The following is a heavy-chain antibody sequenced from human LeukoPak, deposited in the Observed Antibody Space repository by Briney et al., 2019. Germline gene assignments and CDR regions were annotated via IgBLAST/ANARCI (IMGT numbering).Heavy chain of an antibody. CDR2: ISYDGSNK. D-gene: IGHD3-3*01. CDR1: GFTFSSYG. V-gene: IGHV3-30*03. CDR3: ARPLAIFGVGSWFDP. Sequence: GRSLRLSCAASGFTFSSYGMHWVRQAPGKGLEWVAVISYDGSNKYYADSVKGRFTISRDNSKNTLYLQMNSLRAEDTAVYYCARPLAIFGVGSWFDPWGQGTLVTVSS. J-gene: IGHJ5*02.